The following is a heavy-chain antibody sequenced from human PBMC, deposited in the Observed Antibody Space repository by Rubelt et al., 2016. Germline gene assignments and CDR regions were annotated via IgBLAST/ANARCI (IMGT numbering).Heavy chain of an antibody. V-gene: IGHV3-21*01. J-gene: IGHJ4*02. Sequence: EFGGGLVKPGGSLRLSCVASGFTFTTSGMTWIRQAPGKGLEWVSTIVYSGDYQYYADSVKGRFTVSRDNAMNSLYLQMNSLRVDDTAMYLCARDGSEWSRDYWGQGTLVTVSS. CDR3: ARDGSEWSRDY. D-gene: IGHD3-3*01. CDR2: IVYSGDYQ. CDR1: GFTFTTSG.